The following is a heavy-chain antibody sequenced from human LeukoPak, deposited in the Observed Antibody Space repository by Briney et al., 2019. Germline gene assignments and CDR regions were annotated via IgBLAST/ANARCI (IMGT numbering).Heavy chain of an antibody. Sequence: PGGSLRLSCAATGLSVSSNFMSWVRQAPGKGLEWVSSISSGSSYIYYADSVNGRFTISRDNARNSLYLLMNSLRAEDTAIYYCARDRGSDTSGYEDFDYWGQGTLVTVSS. CDR1: GLSVSSNF. CDR2: ISSGSSYI. V-gene: IGHV3-21*01. CDR3: ARDRGSDTSGYEDFDY. J-gene: IGHJ4*02. D-gene: IGHD3-22*01.